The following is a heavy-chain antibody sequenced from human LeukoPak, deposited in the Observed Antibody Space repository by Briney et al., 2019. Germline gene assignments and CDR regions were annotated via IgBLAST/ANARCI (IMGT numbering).Heavy chain of an antibody. CDR3: ARSRYCSSTSCYTNYYYMDV. CDR2: IIPIFGTA. J-gene: IGHJ6*03. D-gene: IGHD2-2*02. CDR1: GGTFSSYA. V-gene: IGHV1-69*05. Sequence: SVKVSCKASGGTFSSYAISWVRQAPGQGLEWMGGIIPIFGTANYAQKFQGRVTITTDESTSTAYMELSSLRSEDTAVYYCARSRYCSSTSCYTNYYYMDVWGKGTTVTVSS.